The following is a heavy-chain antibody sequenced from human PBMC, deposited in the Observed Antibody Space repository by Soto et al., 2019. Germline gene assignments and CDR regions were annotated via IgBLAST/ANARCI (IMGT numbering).Heavy chain of an antibody. CDR1: GFTFDDYA. J-gene: IGHJ4*02. CDR3: ATDMEVATSDYVGLDY. D-gene: IGHD2-15*01. Sequence: EVQLVESGGGLVQPGRSLRLSCAASGFTFDDYAMHWVRQAPGKGLEWVSGISWNSGSIGYADSVKGRFTISRDNAKNSLYLQMNSLRAEDTALYYCATDMEVATSDYVGLDYWGQGTLVTVSS. V-gene: IGHV3-9*01. CDR2: ISWNSGSI.